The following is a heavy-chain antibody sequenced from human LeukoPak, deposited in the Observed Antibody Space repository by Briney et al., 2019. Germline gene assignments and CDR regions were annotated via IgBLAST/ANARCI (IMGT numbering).Heavy chain of an antibody. J-gene: IGHJ3*02. CDR1: GGSISSYY. CDR3: ARRDCSSTSCYVRYAFDI. V-gene: IGHV4-59*12. D-gene: IGHD2-2*01. CDR2: IYYSGST. Sequence: PSETLSLTCTVSGGSISSYYWSWIRQPPGKGLEWIGYIYYSGSTNYNPSLKSRVTISVDTSKNQFSLKLSSVTAADTAVYYCARRDCSSTSCYVRYAFDIWGQGTMVTVSS.